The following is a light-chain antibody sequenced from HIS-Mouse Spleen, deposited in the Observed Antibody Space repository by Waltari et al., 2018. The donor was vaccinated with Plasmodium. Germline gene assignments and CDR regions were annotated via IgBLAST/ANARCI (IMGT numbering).Light chain of an antibody. CDR2: EVS. Sequence: QSALTQPPSASGSPGQSVTISCTGTSSDVGGYNYVSWYQQHPGKAPKLIIYEVSKRPSGVPDRFSCSKSGNTASLTVSGLQAEDEADYYCSSYAGSNNLVFGGGTKLTVL. V-gene: IGLV2-8*01. CDR1: SSDVGGYNY. J-gene: IGLJ2*01. CDR3: SSYAGSNNLV.